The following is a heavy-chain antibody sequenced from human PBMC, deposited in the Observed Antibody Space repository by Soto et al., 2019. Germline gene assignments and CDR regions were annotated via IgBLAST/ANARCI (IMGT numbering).Heavy chain of an antibody. D-gene: IGHD2-2*01. J-gene: IGHJ6*02. Sequence: GGSLRLSCAASGFTFSSYSMNWVRQAPGKGLEWVSYISSSSSTIYYADSVKGRFTISRDNAKNSLYLQMNSLRDEDTAVYYCARRYCSSTSCYSLGMDVWGQGTTVTVSS. V-gene: IGHV3-48*02. CDR1: GFTFSSYS. CDR3: ARRYCSSTSCYSLGMDV. CDR2: ISSSSSTI.